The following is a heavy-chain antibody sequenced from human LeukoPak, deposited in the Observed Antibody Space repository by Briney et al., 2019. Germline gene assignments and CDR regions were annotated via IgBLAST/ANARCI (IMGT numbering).Heavy chain of an antibody. J-gene: IGHJ4*02. D-gene: IGHD6-19*01. Sequence: PGGSLRLSCAASGFTFDDYGLSWVRQAPGKGLEWVSTINWNGGSTGYADSVKGRFTISRDNAKNSLYLQMNSLRAEDTALYYCARVSDISVAAYFDYWGQGTPVTVSS. CDR1: GFTFDDYG. CDR3: ARVSDISVAAYFDY. V-gene: IGHV3-20*04. CDR2: INWNGGST.